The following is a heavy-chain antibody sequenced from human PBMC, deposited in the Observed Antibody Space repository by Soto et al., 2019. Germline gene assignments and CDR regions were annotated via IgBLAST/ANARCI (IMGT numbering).Heavy chain of an antibody. D-gene: IGHD6-19*01. Sequence: GGSLRLSCAASGFTFSDYDMHWVRQAPGKRLEWVAVLWRDGSKVYYADSVKGRFTISRDNYKNTLYLEMNRLRVEDTAVYYCARDGTGWTGGDHWGQGTLVTVSS. CDR1: GFTFSDYD. CDR3: ARDGTGWTGGDH. CDR2: LWRDGSKV. V-gene: IGHV3-33*01. J-gene: IGHJ4*02.